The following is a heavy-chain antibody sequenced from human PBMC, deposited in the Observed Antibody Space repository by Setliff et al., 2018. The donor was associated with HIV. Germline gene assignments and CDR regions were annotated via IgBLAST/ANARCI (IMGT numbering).Heavy chain of an antibody. J-gene: IGHJ4*02. CDR2: ISRSGSYI. CDR1: GFIFSSYT. V-gene: IGHV3-21*01. Sequence: PGGSLRLSCAASGFIFSSYTMNWVRQAPGKGLEWVSSISRSGSYIFYADSVKGRFAISRDNAKNSLYLQMNSLRADDTAVYYCVTDRDRNLPQWGQGTLVTVSS. CDR3: VTDRDRNLPQ.